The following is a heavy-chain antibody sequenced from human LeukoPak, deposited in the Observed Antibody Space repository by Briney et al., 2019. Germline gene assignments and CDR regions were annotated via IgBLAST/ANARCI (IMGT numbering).Heavy chain of an antibody. V-gene: IGHV3-48*01. CDR2: ISTSSSAI. Sequence: GGSLRLSCAASGFTFSSYGMNWVRQAPGKGLEWVSYISTSSSAIYYADSVKGRFIISRDNAKNSLYLQMDSLRAEDTAVYYCARAYCSSTSCFEWGQGTLVTVSS. D-gene: IGHD2-2*01. CDR1: GFTFSSYG. J-gene: IGHJ4*02. CDR3: ARAYCSSTSCFE.